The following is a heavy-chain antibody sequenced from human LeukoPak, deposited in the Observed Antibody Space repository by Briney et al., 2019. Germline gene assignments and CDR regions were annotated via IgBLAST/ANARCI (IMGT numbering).Heavy chain of an antibody. V-gene: IGHV4-34*01. J-gene: IGHJ3*02. CDR2: INHSGST. Sequence: PSETLSLTCAVYGGSFSVYYWSWIRQPPGKGLEWNAEINHSGSTNYNPSLKSRVTISVDTSKNQFSLKLSSVTAADTAVYYCARGAGYSSSYDAFDIWGQGTMVTVSS. D-gene: IGHD6-6*01. CDR1: GGSFSVYY. CDR3: ARGAGYSSSYDAFDI.